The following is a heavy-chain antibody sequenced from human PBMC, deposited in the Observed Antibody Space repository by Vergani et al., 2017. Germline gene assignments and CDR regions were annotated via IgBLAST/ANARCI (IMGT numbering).Heavy chain of an antibody. CDR2: ISPGASTV. J-gene: IGHJ6*02. D-gene: IGHD2-8*01. CDR1: GFKFSDHY. V-gene: IGHV3-11*04. CDR3: AKSPGVSTTRHYYAMDV. Sequence: LEESGGGSVKPGGSLRLSCAASGFKFSDHYMSWIGQAPGKGLEWVSHISPGASTVSYTDSVTGRFTVSRDNDNNSLTLDMTTLRVEDTAVYYWAKSPGVSTTRHYYAMDVWGQGTTVTVSS.